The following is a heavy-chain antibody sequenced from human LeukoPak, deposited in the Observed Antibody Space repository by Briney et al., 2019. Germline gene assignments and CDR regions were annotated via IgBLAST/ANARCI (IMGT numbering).Heavy chain of an antibody. D-gene: IGHD3-22*01. CDR2: IRSKANSYAT. Sequence: GGSLRLSCAASGFTFSGAAMHWVRQASGKGLEWVGHIRSKANSYATAYAASVKGRFTISRDDSKNTLYLQMNSLRAEDTAVYYCARDRHSITMIVVEWSVGAFDIWGQGTMVTVSS. J-gene: IGHJ3*02. V-gene: IGHV3-73*01. CDR3: ARDRHSITMIVVEWSVGAFDI. CDR1: GFTFSGAA.